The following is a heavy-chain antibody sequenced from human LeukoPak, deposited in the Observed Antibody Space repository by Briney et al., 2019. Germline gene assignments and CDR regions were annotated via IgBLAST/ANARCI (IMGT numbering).Heavy chain of an antibody. D-gene: IGHD3-10*01. V-gene: IGHV7-4-1*02. CDR1: GYIFTRYA. Sequence: ASVKVSCKASGYIFTRYAMNWVRQAPGQGLEWMGWINTNTGNPTYAQGFAGRFVFSLDTSVSTAYLQISSLKAEDTAVYYCARERGGTMVRSYYMDVWGKGTTVTVSS. J-gene: IGHJ6*03. CDR2: INTNTGNP. CDR3: ARERGGTMVRSYYMDV.